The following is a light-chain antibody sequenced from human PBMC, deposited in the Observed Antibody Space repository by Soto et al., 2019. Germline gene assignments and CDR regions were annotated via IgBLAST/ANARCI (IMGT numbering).Light chain of an antibody. J-gene: IGLJ2*01. CDR1: SSDVGGYNY. CDR3: SSYTSSSTRV. CDR2: DVS. V-gene: IGLV2-14*01. Sequence: QCALTQPASVSGSPGQSITISCTGTSSDVGGYNYVSWYQQHPGKAPKLMIYDVSNRPSGVSNRFSGSKSGNTASRTISGLQAEDEADYYCSSYTSSSTRVFGGGTKLAAL.